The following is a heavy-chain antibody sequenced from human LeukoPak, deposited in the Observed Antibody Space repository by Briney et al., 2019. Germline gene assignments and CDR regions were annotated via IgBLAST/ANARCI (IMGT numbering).Heavy chain of an antibody. CDR3: ARARVSRFLEWPPREDYGWFDP. V-gene: IGHV1-69*06. CDR1: GYIFTNYG. Sequence: SVKVSCKASGYIFTNYGISWVRQAPGQGLEWMGGIIPISGTANYAQKFQGRVTITADKSTSTAYMELSSLRSEDTAVYYCARARVSRFLEWPPREDYGWFDPWSQGTLVTVSS. D-gene: IGHD3-3*01. CDR2: IIPISGTA. J-gene: IGHJ5*02.